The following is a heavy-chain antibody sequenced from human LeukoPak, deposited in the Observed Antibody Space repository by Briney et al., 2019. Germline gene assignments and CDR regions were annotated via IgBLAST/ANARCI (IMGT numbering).Heavy chain of an antibody. CDR2: VYYGRSP. CDR3: ARSSGTGTFSY. CDR1: GDSISRSTYY. V-gene: IGHV4-39*02. Sequence: SGTLSLTCTVSGDSISRSTYYWAWIRQPPGKGLEWIGSVYYGRSPYFNPSLESRATISVDTSKNHFSLKMSSVTAADTAVYYCARSSGTGTFSYWGQGTLVTVSS. J-gene: IGHJ4*02. D-gene: IGHD6-25*01.